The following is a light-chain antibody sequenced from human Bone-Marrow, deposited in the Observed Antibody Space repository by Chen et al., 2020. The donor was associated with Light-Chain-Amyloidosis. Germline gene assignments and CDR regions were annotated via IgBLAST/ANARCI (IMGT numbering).Light chain of an antibody. CDR2: VAS. J-gene: IGKJ2*01. CDR1: QNVNTRF. Sequence: ELVLTQSPGPLSLSPGESATLSCRASQNVNTRFLAWYQQKPGQAPRLLIYVASSRATGIPDRFRATGSGTDFTLSISRLEPEDFAVYYCQQYGSSPRTFGQGTKLEI. CDR3: QQYGSSPRT. V-gene: IGKV3-20*01.